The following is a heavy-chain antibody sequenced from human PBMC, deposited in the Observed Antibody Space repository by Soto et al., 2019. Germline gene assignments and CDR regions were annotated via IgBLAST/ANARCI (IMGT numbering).Heavy chain of an antibody. CDR1: GASITYGAYS. Sequence: QLQLHMSGSGLVKPSQTLSLTCTVSGASITYGAYSWSWIRQTPGKGLEWIGYISHLETTFYNLSCESPLTPSIDRTKNQFALSLKSMSAADRAVYFCARGGGFGSFDYWGQGILVTVSS. CDR3: ARGGGFGSFDY. V-gene: IGHV4-30-2*01. CDR2: ISHLETT. J-gene: IGHJ4*02. D-gene: IGHD3-10*01.